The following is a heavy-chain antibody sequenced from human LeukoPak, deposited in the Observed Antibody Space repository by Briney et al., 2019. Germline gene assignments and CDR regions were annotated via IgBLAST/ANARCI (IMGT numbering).Heavy chain of an antibody. CDR3: AREGSRRDLLIDY. CDR2: IKEDGSMK. CDR1: GFXFSTYW. V-gene: IGHV3-7*05. Sequence: GGSLRLSCAASGFXFSTYWMSWVRQAPGKGLGWVANIKEDGSMKHYVDSVKARFTISRDNAKNSLFLQMNSLRPEDTAVYYCAREGSRRDLLIDYWGQGTLVTDSS. J-gene: IGHJ4*02.